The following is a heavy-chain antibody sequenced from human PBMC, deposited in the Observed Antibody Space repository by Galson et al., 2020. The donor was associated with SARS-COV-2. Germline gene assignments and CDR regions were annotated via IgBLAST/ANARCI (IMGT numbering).Heavy chain of an antibody. Sequence: GGSLRLSCAASGFTFSSYAMSWVRQAPGKGLEWVSAISGSGGSTYYADSVKGRFTISRDNSKNTLYLQMNSLRAEDTAVYYCAKVKSITMIVVVIRLLNAWDYWGQGTRVTVSS. J-gene: IGHJ4*02. CDR2: ISGSGGST. CDR3: AKVKSITMIVVVIRLLNAWDY. V-gene: IGHV3-23*01. D-gene: IGHD3-22*01. CDR1: GFTFSSYA.